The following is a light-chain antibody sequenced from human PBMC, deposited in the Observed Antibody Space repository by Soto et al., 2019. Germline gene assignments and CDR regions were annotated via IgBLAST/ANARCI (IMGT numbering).Light chain of an antibody. J-gene: IGKJ2*01. V-gene: IGKV3-20*01. CDR1: QTISSSY. CDR2: GAS. Sequence: EIVLTQSPGTLYFSPGEKATLSCRASQTISSSYLAWYQQKPGQAPRLLIFGASSRATDIPDRFSGSGSGTDFTLTISRLQPEDFAVYYCQHYDSSPPKYTFGQGTKLEIK. CDR3: QHYDSSPPKYT.